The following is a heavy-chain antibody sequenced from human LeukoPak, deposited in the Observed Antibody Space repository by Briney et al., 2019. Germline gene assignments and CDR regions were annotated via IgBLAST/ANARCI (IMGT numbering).Heavy chain of an antibody. V-gene: IGHV3-23*01. CDR3: ARSIYGSGSFYAFDI. CDR2: ISGSGGST. Sequence: GGSLRLSCAASGFIFNSYAMSWVRQAPGKALEWVSGISGSGGSTYYADSAKGWFTISRDNSKNTLYLQMNSLRVEDTAVHYCARSIYGSGSFYAFDIWGQGTMVTVSS. D-gene: IGHD3-10*01. J-gene: IGHJ3*02. CDR1: GFIFNSYA.